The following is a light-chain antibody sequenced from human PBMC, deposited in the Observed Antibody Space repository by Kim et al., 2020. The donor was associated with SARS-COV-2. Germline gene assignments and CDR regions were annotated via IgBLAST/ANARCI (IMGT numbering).Light chain of an antibody. CDR2: DVT. CDR1: SSDVGGSNY. J-gene: IGLJ1*01. V-gene: IGLV2-11*01. Sequence: QSFTLSCTGTSSDVGGSNYIAWYQQYPGKAPKLMIYDVTKRPSGVPDLFSGSKSGSTASLTISGLQAEDEADYYCCSFAGNPYVFGTGTNVTVL. CDR3: CSFAGNPYV.